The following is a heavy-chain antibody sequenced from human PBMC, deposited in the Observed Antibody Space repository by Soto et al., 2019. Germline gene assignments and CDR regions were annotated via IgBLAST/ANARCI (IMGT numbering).Heavy chain of an antibody. CDR2: IKQDGSER. D-gene: IGHD2-2*01. CDR1: GFTFSDYW. CDR3: ASMGVIVVLPAATIDS. Sequence: EVQLVESGGGLVQPGGSLRLSCSASGFTFSDYWMSWVRQAPGKGLEWVANIKQDGSERYYVDSVKGRFTISRDNAKNSLYLQMNSLRAEDTAVYYCASMGVIVVLPAATIDSWGQGTLVTVSS. J-gene: IGHJ4*02. V-gene: IGHV3-7*01.